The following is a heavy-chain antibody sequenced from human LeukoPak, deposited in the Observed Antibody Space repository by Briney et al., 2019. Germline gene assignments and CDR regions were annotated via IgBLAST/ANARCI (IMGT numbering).Heavy chain of an antibody. CDR3: AREPLLLWFGEYT. D-gene: IGHD3-10*01. J-gene: IGHJ4*02. Sequence: SETLSLTCAVYGGSFSGYYWSWIRQPPGKGLEWIGEINHSGSTNYNPSLKSRVTISVHTSKNQFSLKLSSVTAADTAVYYCAREPLLLWFGEYTWGQGTLVTVSS. CDR1: GGSFSGYY. V-gene: IGHV4-34*01. CDR2: INHSGST.